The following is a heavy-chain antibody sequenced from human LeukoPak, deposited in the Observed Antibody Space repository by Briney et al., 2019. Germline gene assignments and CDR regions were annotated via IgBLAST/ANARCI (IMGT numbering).Heavy chain of an antibody. Sequence: ASVKVSCKASGYTFTSYAVNWVRQAPGQGLEWMGWINTNTGNPTYAQGFTGRFVFSLDTSVSTAYLQISSLKAEDTAVYYCARAPHSSWPLPTYYFDYWGQGTLVTVSS. D-gene: IGHD6-13*01. CDR1: GYTFTSYA. J-gene: IGHJ4*02. V-gene: IGHV7-4-1*02. CDR3: ARAPHSSWPLPTYYFDY. CDR2: INTNTGNP.